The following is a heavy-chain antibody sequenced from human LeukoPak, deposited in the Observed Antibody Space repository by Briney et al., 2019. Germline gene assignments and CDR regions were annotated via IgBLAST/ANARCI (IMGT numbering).Heavy chain of an antibody. CDR2: INPSGGST. CDR1: GYTLTSYY. Sequence: ASVKVSCKASGYTLTSYYMHWVRQAPGQGLEWMGLINPSGGSTSYAQKFQGRVTMTRDTSTSTVYMELSSLRPEDTAVYYCARDEDIVVVPAAILRYWGQGTLVTVSS. J-gene: IGHJ4*02. CDR3: ARDEDIVVVPAAILRY. V-gene: IGHV1-46*01. D-gene: IGHD2-2*01.